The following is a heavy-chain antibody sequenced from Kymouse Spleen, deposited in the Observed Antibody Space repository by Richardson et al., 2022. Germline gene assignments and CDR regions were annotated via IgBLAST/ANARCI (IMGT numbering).Heavy chain of an antibody. J-gene: IGHJ6*02. CDR2: ISYDGSNK. D-gene: IGHD1-26*01. CDR3: AKEEVGATRGYYYYGMDV. CDR1: GFTFSSYG. Sequence: QVQLVESGGGVVQPGRSLRLSCAASGFTFSSYGMHWVRQAPGKGLEWVAVISYDGSNKYYADSVKGRFTISRDNSKNTLYLQMNSLRAEDTAVYYCAKEEVGATRGYYYYGMDVWGQGTTVTVSS. V-gene: IGHV3-30*18.